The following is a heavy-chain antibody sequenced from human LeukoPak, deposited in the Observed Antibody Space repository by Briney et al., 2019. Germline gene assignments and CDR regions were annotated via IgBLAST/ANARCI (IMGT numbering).Heavy chain of an antibody. Sequence: GASVKVSCKAPGYTFTSYDINWVRQATGQGLEWMGWMNPNSGNTGYAQKFQGRVTITRNTSISTAYMELSSLRSEDTAVYYCARAGAEDAFDIWGQGTMVTVSS. CDR2: MNPNSGNT. CDR3: ARAGAEDAFDI. V-gene: IGHV1-8*03. J-gene: IGHJ3*02. CDR1: GYTFTSYD. D-gene: IGHD1-26*01.